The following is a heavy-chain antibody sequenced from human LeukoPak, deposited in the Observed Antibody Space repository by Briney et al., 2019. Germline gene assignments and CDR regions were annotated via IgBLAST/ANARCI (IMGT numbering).Heavy chain of an antibody. CDR1: GYTFTSYG. J-gene: IGHJ4*02. CDR2: ITAYNDNT. V-gene: IGHV1-18*01. Sequence: ASVKVSCKASGYTFTSYGISWVRPAPGQGLEWMGWITAYNDNTNYAQKLQGRVTMTTDTSTSTAYMELMNLRADDTAVYYCARALLWFGEPSHIDYWGQGTLVTASS. D-gene: IGHD3-10*01. CDR3: ARALLWFGEPSHIDY.